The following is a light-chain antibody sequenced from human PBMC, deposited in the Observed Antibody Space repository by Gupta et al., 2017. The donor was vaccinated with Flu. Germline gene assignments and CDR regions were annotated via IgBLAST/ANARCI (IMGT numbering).Light chain of an antibody. V-gene: IGKV3D-15*01. CDR1: QSVGNN. CDR3: QQYSESHPIT. J-gene: IGKJ1*01. Sequence: EIVMSQFPVTLPVSPGEGATLSCRASQSVGNNLAWYQQKPGQAPSLLIYNSDTRATGIPARFRGSGCGTDFTLTISSRQSEDFAVYYCQQYSESHPITFGHGTKMDIK. CDR2: NSD.